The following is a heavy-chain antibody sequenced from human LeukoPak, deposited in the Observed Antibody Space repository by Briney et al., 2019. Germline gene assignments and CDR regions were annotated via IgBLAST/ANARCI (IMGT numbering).Heavy chain of an antibody. CDR3: ARRRSGRTPLHYYYYGMDV. CDR2: IYPGDSDT. CDR1: GYSFTSYW. D-gene: IGHD1-26*01. J-gene: IGHJ6*02. V-gene: IGHV5-51*01. Sequence: GESLKISCKGSGYSFTSYWIGWVRQMPGEGLEWMGIIYPGDSDTRYSPSFQGQVTISVDKSISTAYLQWSSLKASDTAMYYCARRRSGRTPLHYYYYGMDVWGQGTTVTVSS.